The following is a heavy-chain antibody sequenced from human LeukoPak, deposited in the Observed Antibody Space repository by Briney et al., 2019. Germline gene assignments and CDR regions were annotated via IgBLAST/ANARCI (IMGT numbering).Heavy chain of an antibody. CDR1: GFTFSSYS. V-gene: IGHV3-21*01. CDR3: ARDSPRYCSSTSCSVDY. J-gene: IGHJ4*02. D-gene: IGHD2-2*01. CDR2: ISSSSSYI. Sequence: GGSLRLSCAASGFTFSSYSMNWVRQAPGKGLEWVSSISSSSSYIYYADSVKGRFTISRDNAKNSLYLQMNSLRAEDTAVYYCARDSPRYCSSTSCSVDYWGQGTLVTVFS.